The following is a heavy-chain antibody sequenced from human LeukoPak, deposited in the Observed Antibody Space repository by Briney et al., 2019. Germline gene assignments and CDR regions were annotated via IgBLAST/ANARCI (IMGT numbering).Heavy chain of an antibody. CDR3: ARDRTYCGGDCYEPSYYYYGMDV. CDR2: IIPIFGTA. J-gene: IGHJ6*04. D-gene: IGHD2-21*02. Sequence: GASVKAPCKASGGTFSSYAISWVRQAPGQGLEWMGGIIPIFGTANYAQKFQGRVTITADESTSTAYMELSSLRSEDTAVYYCARDRTYCGGDCYEPSYYYYGMDVWGKGTTVTVSS. CDR1: GGTFSSYA. V-gene: IGHV1-69*13.